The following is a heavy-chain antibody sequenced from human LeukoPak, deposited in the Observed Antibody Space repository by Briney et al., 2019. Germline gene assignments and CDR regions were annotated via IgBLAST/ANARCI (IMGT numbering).Heavy chain of an antibody. CDR3: ARGNAETLGY. J-gene: IGHJ4*02. CDR1: GGSFSGFY. V-gene: IGHV4-34*01. D-gene: IGHD3-16*01. CDR2: INHSGST. Sequence: PSETLSLTCAVYGGSFSGFYWSWIRQPPGKGLEWIGEINHSGSTNYNPSLKSRVTISVDTSKNQFSLKLSSVTAADTAVYYCARGNAETLGYWGQGTLVTVSS.